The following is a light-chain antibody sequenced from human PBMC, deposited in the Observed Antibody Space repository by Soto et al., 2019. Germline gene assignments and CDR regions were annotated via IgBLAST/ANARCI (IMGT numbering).Light chain of an antibody. CDR2: AAT. CDR3: QHYNSYSEA. CDR1: QGVSSS. J-gene: IGKJ1*01. V-gene: IGKV1-9*01. Sequence: IQLTQSPPSLSASVGDRVSITCRASQGVSSSLAWYHQQPGKAPKLLIYAATTLQSGVPSRFSGSGSGTEFTLTISSLQPDDFATYYCQHYNSYSEAFGQGTKGDIK.